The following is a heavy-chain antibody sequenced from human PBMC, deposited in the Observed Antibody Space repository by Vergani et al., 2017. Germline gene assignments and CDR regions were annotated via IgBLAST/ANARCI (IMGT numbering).Heavy chain of an antibody. J-gene: IGHJ6*02. Sequence: QLVQSGPEVKKPGTSVKVSCKASGYTFTGYYMHWVRQAPGQGLEWMGWINPNSGGTNYAQKFQGRVTMTRDTSISTAYMELSRLRSDDTAVYYCARDYGSGSLYGMDVWGQGTTVTVSS. CDR2: INPNSGGT. D-gene: IGHD3-10*01. CDR3: ARDYGSGSLYGMDV. V-gene: IGHV1-2*02. CDR1: GYTFTGYY.